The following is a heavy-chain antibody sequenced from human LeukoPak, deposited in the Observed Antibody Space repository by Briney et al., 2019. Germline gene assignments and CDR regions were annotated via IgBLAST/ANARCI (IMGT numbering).Heavy chain of an antibody. V-gene: IGHV1-18*04. D-gene: IGHD3-22*01. CDR3: ARDVSHRLFYDSSGYYILFDY. CDR1: GYTFTKYY. Sequence: ASVKVSCKASGYTFTKYYIHWVRQAPGQGLEWMGWISANNGNANYAQKLQGRVTMTRDTSTSTAYMELRSLRSDDTAVYYCARDVSHRLFYDSSGYYILFDYWGQGTLVTVSS. CDR2: ISANNGNA. J-gene: IGHJ4*02.